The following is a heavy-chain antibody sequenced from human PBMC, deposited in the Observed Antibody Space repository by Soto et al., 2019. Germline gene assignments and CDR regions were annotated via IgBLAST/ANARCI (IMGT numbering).Heavy chain of an antibody. CDR2: IWYDGSNK. CDR1: GFTFSSYG. V-gene: IGHV3-33*01. CDR3: ARDRVGDFWSGYEDY. D-gene: IGHD3-3*01. Sequence: QVQLVESGGGVVQPGRSLRLSCAASGFTFSSYGMHWVRQAPGKGLEWVAVIWYDGSNKYYADSVKGRFTISRDNSKNTLYLQMNSLRAEDTAVYYCARDRVGDFWSGYEDYWGQGTLVTVSS. J-gene: IGHJ4*02.